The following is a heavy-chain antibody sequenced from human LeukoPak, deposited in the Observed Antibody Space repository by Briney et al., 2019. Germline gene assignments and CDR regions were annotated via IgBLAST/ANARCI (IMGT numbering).Heavy chain of an antibody. V-gene: IGHV4-39*01. CDR3: ARRWGNIVGVTYEY. CDR2: IYYTGST. CDR1: GSSITSVSQY. J-gene: IGHJ4*02. D-gene: IGHD3-16*01. Sequence: PSETLSLTCTISGSSITSVSQYWGWIRQPPGKGLEWIGDIYYTGSTYYSPSLGSRVTMSVHTSENQFSLRLNSVTAVDTAVYYCARRWGNIVGVTYEYWGQGTLVTVSS.